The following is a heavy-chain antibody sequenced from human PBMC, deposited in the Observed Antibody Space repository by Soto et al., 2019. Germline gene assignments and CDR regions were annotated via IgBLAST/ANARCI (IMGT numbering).Heavy chain of an antibody. D-gene: IGHD6-19*01. CDR2: IGTAGDT. CDR3: AREQWRGGYNWFDP. V-gene: IGHV3-13*01. J-gene: IGHJ5*02. CDR1: GFTFSSYD. Sequence: PGGSLRLSCAASGFTFSSYDIHWVRQATGKGLEWVSAIGTAGDTYYPGSVKGRFTISRENAKNSLYLQMNSLRAGDTAVFYCAREQWRGGYNWFDPGGQGTLVTVSS.